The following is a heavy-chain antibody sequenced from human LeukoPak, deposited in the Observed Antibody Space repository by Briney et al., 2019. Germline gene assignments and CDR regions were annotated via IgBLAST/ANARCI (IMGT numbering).Heavy chain of an antibody. V-gene: IGHV4-59*01. D-gene: IGHD6-6*01. J-gene: IGHJ4*02. CDR3: ARDRGQLGPFDY. CDR1: GGSISSYY. Sequence: SETLSLTCTVSGGSISSYYWSWIRQPPGKGLEWIAYINYSGSSNYNPSLKRRVSISEDTSKNQFSLILTSVTAADTAVYYCARDRGQLGPFDYWGQGTLVTVSS. CDR2: INYSGSS.